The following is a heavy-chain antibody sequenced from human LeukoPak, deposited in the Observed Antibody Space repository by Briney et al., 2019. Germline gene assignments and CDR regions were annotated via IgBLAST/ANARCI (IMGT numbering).Heavy chain of an antibody. CDR2: ISGSGGST. CDR3: AKGPIRYFDYFDY. D-gene: IGHD3-9*01. Sequence: GGSLRLSCAASGFTFSSYAMSWVRQAPGKGLEWDSAISGSGGSTYYADSVKGRFTISRDNSKNTLYLQMNSLRAEDTAVYYCAKGPIRYFDYFDYWGQGTLVTVSS. J-gene: IGHJ4*02. V-gene: IGHV3-23*01. CDR1: GFTFSSYA.